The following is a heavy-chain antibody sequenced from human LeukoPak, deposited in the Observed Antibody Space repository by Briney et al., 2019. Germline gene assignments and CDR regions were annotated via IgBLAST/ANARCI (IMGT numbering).Heavy chain of an antibody. Sequence: GASVKLSCKASGFTFTGYYMHWARQAPGQGLEWMGWINPNSGRTNYARKCHGRVTMTRDTSITTAYMELTSLRSDDTAVYYCARDLFYSVSGTYYNVGRVFNYWGQGTLVTVSS. CDR3: ARDLFYSVSGTYYNVGRVFNY. CDR1: GFTFTGYY. D-gene: IGHD3-10*01. CDR2: INPNSGRT. V-gene: IGHV1-2*02. J-gene: IGHJ4*02.